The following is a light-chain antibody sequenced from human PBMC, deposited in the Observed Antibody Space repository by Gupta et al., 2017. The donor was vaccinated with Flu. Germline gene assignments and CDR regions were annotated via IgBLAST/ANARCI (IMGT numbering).Light chain of an antibody. CDR2: YKSDSDK. J-gene: IGLJ3*02. Sequence: QAVLTQPASLSASPGASASLTCTLRSGINVGIYNIYWYQQKPGSPPQYLLRYKSDSDKQRGSGVPRRFSGSKDASATAGILLIAGLQAEDEDDYYCQIWDASTWVFGGGTKLTVL. V-gene: IGLV5-45*01. CDR1: SGINVGIYN. CDR3: QIWDASTWV.